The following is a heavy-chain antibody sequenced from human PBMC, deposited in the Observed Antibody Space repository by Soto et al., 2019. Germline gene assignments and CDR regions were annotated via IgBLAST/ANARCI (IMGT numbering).Heavy chain of an antibody. CDR1: GFSISSYA. J-gene: IGHJ4*02. V-gene: IGHV3-23*01. Sequence: HPGGSLRLSCAASGFSISSYAMSWVRQAPGKGLEWVSTIYGSAGSTYYADSVKGRFTISRDNSKSTLFLQMTSLRAADTAVYYCAKALGYSYGYPQSYWGQGTLVTVSS. D-gene: IGHD5-18*01. CDR3: AKALGYSYGYPQSY. CDR2: IYGSAGST.